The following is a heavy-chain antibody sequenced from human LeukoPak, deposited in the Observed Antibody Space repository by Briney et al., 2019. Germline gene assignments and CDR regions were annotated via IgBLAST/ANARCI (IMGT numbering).Heavy chain of an antibody. CDR2: VSGSGDRM. D-gene: IGHD6-13*01. J-gene: IGHJ4*02. Sequence: GGSLRLSCAASGFTSSSYALNWVRQAPGKGLEWVATVSGSGDRMYHADSVKGRFTISRDNSKNTIYPQMNSLRAEDTALYYCAKAAAAPGFDFWGQGTLVTVSS. CDR1: GFTSSSYA. CDR3: AKAAAAPGFDF. V-gene: IGHV3-23*01.